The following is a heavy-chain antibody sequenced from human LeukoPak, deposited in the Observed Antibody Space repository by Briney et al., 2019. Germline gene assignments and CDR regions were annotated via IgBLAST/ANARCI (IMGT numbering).Heavy chain of an antibody. V-gene: IGHV4-4*02. J-gene: IGHJ4*02. CDR3: ARHEKLGQFDY. CDR1: GGPISSDIW. Sequence: SETLSLTCAVSGGPISSDIWWSWVRQPPGKGLEWIGEIYHSGSTNYNPSLKSRVTISVDTSKNQFSLKLSSVTAADTAVYYCARHEKLGQFDYWGQGTLVTVSS. CDR2: IYHSGST. D-gene: IGHD3-10*01.